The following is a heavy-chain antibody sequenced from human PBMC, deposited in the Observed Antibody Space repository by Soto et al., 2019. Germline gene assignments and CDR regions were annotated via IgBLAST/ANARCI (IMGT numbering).Heavy chain of an antibody. V-gene: IGHV5-51*01. CDR3: ARLKGTVTFYYYGMDV. CDR1: GYSFTIYW. D-gene: IGHD4-4*01. Sequence: PGESLKISCKGSGYSFTIYWIGWVRQMPGKGLEWMGIIYPGDSDTRYSPSFQGQVTISADKSISTAYLQWSSLKASDTAMYYCARLKGTVTFYYYGMDVWGQGTTVTVSS. J-gene: IGHJ6*02. CDR2: IYPGDSDT.